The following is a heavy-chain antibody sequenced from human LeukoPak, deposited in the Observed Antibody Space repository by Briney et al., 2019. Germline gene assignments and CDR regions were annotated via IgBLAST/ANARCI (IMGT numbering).Heavy chain of an antibody. CDR3: AKQAQSYYYFDY. CDR2: IYYSGST. J-gene: IGHJ4*02. V-gene: IGHV4-39*01. D-gene: IGHD3-10*01. CDR1: GGSISSSSSY. Sequence: SETLSLTCTVSGGSISSSSSYWGWIRQPPGKGLEWIGSIYYSGSTYYNPSLKSRVTISVDTSKNQFSLKLSSVTAADTAVYYCAKQAQSYYYFDYWGQGTLVTASS.